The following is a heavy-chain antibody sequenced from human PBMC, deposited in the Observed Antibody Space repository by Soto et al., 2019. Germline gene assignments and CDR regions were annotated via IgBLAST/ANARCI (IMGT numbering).Heavy chain of an antibody. V-gene: IGHV3-64D*06. CDR1: GGTFSIYS. Sequence: WVPMRVSRTAAGGTFSIYSGHWVRKATGKGLEYVSSISTNGGSTDYADSVKGRFTISRDNSKNTVYLQMSSLRVEDTAVYYCVKGEYYYDSSGYYPFDYWGQGTLVTVSS. J-gene: IGHJ4*02. CDR3: VKGEYYYDSSGYYPFDY. D-gene: IGHD3-22*01. CDR2: ISTNGGST.